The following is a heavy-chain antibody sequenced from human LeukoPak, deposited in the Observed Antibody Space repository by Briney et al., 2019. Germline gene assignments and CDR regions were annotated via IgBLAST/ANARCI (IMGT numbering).Heavy chain of an antibody. CDR3: ARSRSVSNYKGMDV. V-gene: IGHV3-21*01. Sequence: GGSLRLSCPASGFTFSDYSMSWVRQAPGKGLEWVSSISSSSDYIYYADSVKGRFTISRDDARNSLYLQMNSLRAEDTAVYYCARSRSVSNYKGMDVWGQGTTVTVSS. J-gene: IGHJ6*02. CDR2: ISSSSDYI. D-gene: IGHD5/OR15-5a*01. CDR1: GFTFSDYS.